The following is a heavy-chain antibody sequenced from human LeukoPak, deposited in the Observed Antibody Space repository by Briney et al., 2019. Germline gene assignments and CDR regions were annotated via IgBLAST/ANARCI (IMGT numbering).Heavy chain of an antibody. Sequence: PSETLSLTCAVYGGSFSGYYWSWIRQPPGKGLEWIGEINHSGSTNYNPSLKSRVTISVDTSKNQFSLKLSSVTAADTAVYYCARERRNYDFWSGQYYYYYYMDVWGKGTTVTVSS. D-gene: IGHD3-3*01. J-gene: IGHJ6*03. V-gene: IGHV4-34*01. CDR2: INHSGST. CDR3: ARERRNYDFWSGQYYYYYYMDV. CDR1: GGSFSGYY.